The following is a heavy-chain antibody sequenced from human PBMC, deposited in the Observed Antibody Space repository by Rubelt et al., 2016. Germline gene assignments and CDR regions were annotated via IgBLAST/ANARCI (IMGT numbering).Heavy chain of an antibody. CDR1: TFTGYY. CDR3: ARAHTDYDFWSGYYSSDMTYGMDV. Sequence: TFTGYYLHWVRQAPGQGLEWMGRINPNSGGTNYAQKLQGRVTMTTDTSTSTAYMELRSLRSDDTAVYYCARAHTDYDFWSGYYSSDMTYGMDVWGQGTTVTVSS. CDR2: INPNSGGT. J-gene: IGHJ6*02. V-gene: IGHV1-2*06. D-gene: IGHD3-3*01.